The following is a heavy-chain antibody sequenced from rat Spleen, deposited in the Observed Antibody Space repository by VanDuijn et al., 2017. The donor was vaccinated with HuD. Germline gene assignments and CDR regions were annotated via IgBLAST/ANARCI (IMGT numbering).Heavy chain of an antibody. V-gene: IGHV2-43*01. CDR2: TWIGGNT. Sequence: QVQLKESGPGLVQPSQTLSLTCTVSGFSLNSYHINWVRQPPGKGLEWMGVTWIGGNTAYNSLLKSRLSITRDISKSQVCLQMDSLQTADTATYYCAREANYPGITSDYWGQGVMVTVSS. J-gene: IGHJ2*01. CDR1: GFSLNSYH. D-gene: IGHD1-4*01. CDR3: AREANYPGITSDY.